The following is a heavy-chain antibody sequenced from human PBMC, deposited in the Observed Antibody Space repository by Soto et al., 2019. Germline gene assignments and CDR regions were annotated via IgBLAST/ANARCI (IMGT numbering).Heavy chain of an antibody. D-gene: IGHD2-15*01. Sequence: QLQLQESGPGLVKPSETLSLTCTVSGGSISSSSYYWGWIRQPPGKGLEWIGSIYYSGSTYYNPSLKSRVTISVNTSKNQVPLKLSSVTAADTAVYYCARSSVVVVAAAYWYFDLWGRGTLVTFSS. CDR1: GGSISSSSYY. V-gene: IGHV4-39*01. CDR3: ARSSVVVVAAAYWYFDL. CDR2: IYYSGST. J-gene: IGHJ2*01.